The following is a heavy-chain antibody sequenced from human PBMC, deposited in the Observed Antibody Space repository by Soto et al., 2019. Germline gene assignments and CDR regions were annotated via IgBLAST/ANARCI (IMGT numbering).Heavy chain of an antibody. CDR1: GGSISSSNW. CDR3: ARDRQLVRGAFDY. J-gene: IGHJ4*02. D-gene: IGHD6-6*01. V-gene: IGHV4-4*02. CDR2: IYHSGST. Sequence: LSLTCAVSGGSISSSNWWSWVRQPPGKGLEWIGEIYHSGSTNYNPSLKSRVTISVDKSKNQFSLKLSSVTAADTAVYYCARDRQLVRGAFDYWGQGTLVTVSS.